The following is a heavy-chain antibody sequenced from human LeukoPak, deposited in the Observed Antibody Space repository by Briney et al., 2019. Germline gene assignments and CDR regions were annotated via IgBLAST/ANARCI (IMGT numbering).Heavy chain of an antibody. CDR1: GFTFSSYG. CDR2: IWYDGSNK. Sequence: PGRSLRLPCAASGFTFSSYGMHWVRQAPGKGLEWVAVIWYDGSNKYYADSVKGRFTISRDNSKNTLYLQMNSLRAEDTAVYYCAKDYGGNYFDYWGQGTLVTVSS. D-gene: IGHD4-23*01. CDR3: AKDYGGNYFDY. J-gene: IGHJ4*02. V-gene: IGHV3-33*06.